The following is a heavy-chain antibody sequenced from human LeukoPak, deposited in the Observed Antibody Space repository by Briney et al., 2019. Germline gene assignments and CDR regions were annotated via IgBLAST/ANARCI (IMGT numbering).Heavy chain of an antibody. CDR3: ARRCSSTSCYWADAFDI. CDR2: INHSGST. D-gene: IGHD2-2*01. J-gene: IGHJ3*02. CDR1: GGSFSGYY. Sequence: SETLSLTCAVYGGSFSGYYWSWIRQTPGKGLEWIGKINHSGSTNYNPSLKSRVTISVDTSKNQFSLKLSSVTAADTAVYYCARRCSSTSCYWADAFDIWGQGTMVTVSS. V-gene: IGHV4-34*01.